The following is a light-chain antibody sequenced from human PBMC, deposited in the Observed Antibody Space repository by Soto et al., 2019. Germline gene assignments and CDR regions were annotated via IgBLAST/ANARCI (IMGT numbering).Light chain of an antibody. J-gene: IGLJ1*01. CDR1: SSDVGAYNY. V-gene: IGLV2-14*01. CDR3: SSYTSATNYV. Sequence: QSALTQPASVSGSPGQSITISCTGTSSDVGAYNYDSWYQQYPGEAPKVIIYDVSHRPAGVSNRFSGSKSGNTASLTISGLQTQDEADYYCSSYTSATNYVFGTGTKVTV. CDR2: DVS.